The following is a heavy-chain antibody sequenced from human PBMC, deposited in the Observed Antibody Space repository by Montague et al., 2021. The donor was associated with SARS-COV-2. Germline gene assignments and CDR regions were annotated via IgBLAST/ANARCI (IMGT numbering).Heavy chain of an antibody. CDR3: ARGGSGGSCYSPPCYFDY. CDR2: IYSGGST. D-gene: IGHD2-15*01. Sequence: SLRLSCAASGLIVSSNYMSWVRQAPGKGLEWVSVIYSGGSTYYADSVKGRFTISRDNSKNTLYLQMNTLSAEDTAVYYCARGGSGGSCYSPPCYFDYWGQGTLVTASS. J-gene: IGHJ4*02. V-gene: IGHV3-53*01. CDR1: GLIVSSNY.